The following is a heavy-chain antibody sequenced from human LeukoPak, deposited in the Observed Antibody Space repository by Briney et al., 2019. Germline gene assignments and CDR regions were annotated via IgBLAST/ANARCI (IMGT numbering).Heavy chain of an antibody. D-gene: IGHD2-2*01. J-gene: IGHJ4*02. CDR3: ATDVPAASIFGY. Sequence: GGSLRLSCAASGFTFSSYWMHWVRQAPGKGLVWVSRINSDGSSTSYADSVKGRFTISRDNAKNTLYLQMNSLRAEDTAVYYCATDVPAASIFGYWGQGTLVTVSS. CDR1: GFTFSSYW. CDR2: INSDGSST. V-gene: IGHV3-74*01.